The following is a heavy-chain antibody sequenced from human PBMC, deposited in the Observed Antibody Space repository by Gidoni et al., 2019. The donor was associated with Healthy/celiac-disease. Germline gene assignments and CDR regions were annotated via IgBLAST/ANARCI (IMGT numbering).Heavy chain of an antibody. Sequence: QVQLQESGPGLVKPSQTLSLTCTVSGGSISSGGYYWSWIRQHPGKTLEWIGYIYYSGSTYYNPSLKSRVTISVDTSKNQFSLKLSSVTAADTAVYYCARNPPRPGDYWLDPWGQGTLVTVSS. J-gene: IGHJ5*02. D-gene: IGHD2-21*02. V-gene: IGHV4-31*03. CDR2: IYYSGST. CDR1: GGSISSGGYY. CDR3: ARNPPRPGDYWLDP.